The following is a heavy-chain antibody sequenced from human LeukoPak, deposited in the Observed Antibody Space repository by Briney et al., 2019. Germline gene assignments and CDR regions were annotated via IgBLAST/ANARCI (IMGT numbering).Heavy chain of an antibody. CDR2: ISGSGGST. D-gene: IGHD3-22*01. J-gene: IGHJ6*03. CDR3: ARVGYDSSGYHSARYYYYYMDV. Sequence: PGGSLRLSCAASGFTFSSYAMSWVRQAPGKGLEWVSAISGSGGSTYYADSVKGRFTISRDNSKNTLYLQMNSLRAEDTAVYYCARVGYDSSGYHSARYYYYYMDVWGKGTTVTISS. CDR1: GFTFSSYA. V-gene: IGHV3-23*01.